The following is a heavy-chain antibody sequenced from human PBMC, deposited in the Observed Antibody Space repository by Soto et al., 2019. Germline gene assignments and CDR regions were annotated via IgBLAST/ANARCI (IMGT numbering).Heavy chain of an antibody. V-gene: IGHV3-23*01. D-gene: IGHD5-12*01. CDR1: GFHFISYH. CDR3: VRTDGYNFAY. CDR2: VTSSGDGK. J-gene: IGHJ4*02. Sequence: GGSLRLSCIASGFHFISYHMTWVRQSPGRGLEWVSTVTSSGDGKYYADSVKSRFTISRDNSKNTLFLQINTVRADDTAVYYCVRTDGYNFAYWGQGALLTVSS.